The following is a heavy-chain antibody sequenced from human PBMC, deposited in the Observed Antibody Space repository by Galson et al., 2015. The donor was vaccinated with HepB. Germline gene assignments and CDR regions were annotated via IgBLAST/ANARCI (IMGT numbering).Heavy chain of an antibody. D-gene: IGHD3-16*02. J-gene: IGHJ2*01. V-gene: IGHV4-34*01. CDR1: GGSFRGYY. CDR2: ISHSGST. Sequence: FLTCAVYGGSFRGYYWSWIPQPPGKGLEWIGEISHSGSTNYNTYLKSRITITVDTSKNQFSLKLSSVTAADTAVYYCARGRFIRLYWYFDLWGRGTLVTVSS. CDR3: ARGRFIRLYWYFDL.